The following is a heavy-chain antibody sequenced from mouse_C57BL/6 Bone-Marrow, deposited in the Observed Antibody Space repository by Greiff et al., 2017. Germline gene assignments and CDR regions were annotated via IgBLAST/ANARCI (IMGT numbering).Heavy chain of an antibody. V-gene: IGHV1-19*01. CDR3: ARKGVTTVRWYFDV. J-gene: IGHJ1*03. Sequence: EVQLKESGPVLVKPGASVKMSCKASGYTFTDYYMNWVKQSHGKSLEWIGVINPYNGGTSYNQKFKGKATLTVDKSSSTAYMELNSLTSEDSAVYYCARKGVTTVRWYFDVWGTGTTVTVSS. CDR1: GYTFTDYY. D-gene: IGHD1-1*01. CDR2: INPYNGGT.